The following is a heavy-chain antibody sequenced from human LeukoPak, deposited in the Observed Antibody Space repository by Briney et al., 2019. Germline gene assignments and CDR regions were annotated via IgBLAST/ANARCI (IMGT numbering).Heavy chain of an antibody. D-gene: IGHD3-9*01. CDR3: ARSLGITISHGWFDP. CDR1: GFTFSNFG. CDR2: ISYNGHYE. Sequence: GGSLRLSCVASGFTFSNFGVHWVRQAPGKGLEWVAVISYNGHYEYYGESVKGRLTISRDNSKNTVSLQMDNLRIEDTAVYYCARSLGITISHGWFDPWGQGTLVTVSS. J-gene: IGHJ5*02. V-gene: IGHV3-30*03.